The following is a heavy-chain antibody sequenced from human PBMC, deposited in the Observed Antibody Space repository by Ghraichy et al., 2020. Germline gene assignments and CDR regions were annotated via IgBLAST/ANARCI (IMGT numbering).Heavy chain of an antibody. Sequence: GGSLRLSCAASGFTFSSYGMHWVRQAPGKGLEWVAVIWYDGSNKYYADSVKGRFTISRDNSKNTLYLQMNSLRAEDTAVYYCARDEDIVVVPAARGAYGMDVWGQGTTVTVSS. CDR3: ARDEDIVVVPAARGAYGMDV. CDR1: GFTFSSYG. J-gene: IGHJ6*02. D-gene: IGHD2-2*01. CDR2: IWYDGSNK. V-gene: IGHV3-33*01.